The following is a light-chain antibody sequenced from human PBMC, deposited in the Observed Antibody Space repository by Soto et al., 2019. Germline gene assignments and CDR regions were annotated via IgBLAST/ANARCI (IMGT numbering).Light chain of an antibody. Sequence: DIQMTQSPSSLSASIGDRVTITCPASQDIAEFLNWYQQKQGKAPKLLICDASNLEIGVPSRFSGSVSGTDGTFTISSLKEEDGSTYFCQHYDSLPLTFGAGTKVDI. CDR3: QHYDSLPLT. V-gene: IGKV1-33*01. J-gene: IGKJ3*01. CDR2: DAS. CDR1: QDIAEF.